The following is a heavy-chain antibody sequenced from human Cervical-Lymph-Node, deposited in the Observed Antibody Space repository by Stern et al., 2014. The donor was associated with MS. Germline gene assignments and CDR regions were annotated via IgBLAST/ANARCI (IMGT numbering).Heavy chain of an antibody. CDR1: GGSISSSSYY. V-gene: IGHV4-39*01. CDR3: ARQGSGLFYFDY. D-gene: IGHD3-3*01. CDR2: IYYSGST. J-gene: IGHJ4*02. Sequence: QVQLVESGPGLVKPSETLSLTCTVSGGSISSSSYYWGWIRQPPGKGLEWIGSIYYSGSTSYNPSLKSRVTNSVDTSTNHFTLKLSSVTAADTAVYYCARQGSGLFYFDYWGQGTLVTVSS.